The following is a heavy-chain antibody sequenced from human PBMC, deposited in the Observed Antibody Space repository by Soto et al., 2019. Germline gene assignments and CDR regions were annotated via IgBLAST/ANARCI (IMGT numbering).Heavy chain of an antibody. Sequence: LILSYAASGFTLSSYAMHWVRQAPGKGLEWVAVISYDGSNKYYADSVKGRFTISRDNSKNTLYLQMNSLRAEDTAVYYCAREVSISAYYGMDVWGQGTTVTVSS. D-gene: IGHD3-10*01. V-gene: IGHV3-30-3*01. CDR2: ISYDGSNK. CDR3: AREVSISAYYGMDV. J-gene: IGHJ6*02. CDR1: GFTLSSYA.